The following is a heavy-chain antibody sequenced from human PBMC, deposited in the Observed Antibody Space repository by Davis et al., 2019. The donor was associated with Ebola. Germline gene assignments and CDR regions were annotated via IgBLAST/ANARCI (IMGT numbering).Heavy chain of an antibody. CDR1: GDSVSSNSAA. J-gene: IGHJ6*02. CDR2: TYYRSKWYN. Sequence: SETLSLTCAISGDSVSSNSAAWNWIRQSPSRGLEWLGRTYYRSKWYNDYAVSVKSRITINPDTSKNQFSLQLNSVTPEDTAVYYCAREQSEIAARPEYTPWEYHYGMDVWGQGTTVTVSS. CDR3: AREQSEIAARPEYTPWEYHYGMDV. D-gene: IGHD6-6*01. V-gene: IGHV6-1*01.